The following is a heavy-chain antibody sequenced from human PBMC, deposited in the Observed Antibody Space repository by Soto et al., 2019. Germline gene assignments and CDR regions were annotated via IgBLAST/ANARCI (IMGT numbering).Heavy chain of an antibody. CDR1: GFTFSSYA. J-gene: IGHJ5*02. V-gene: IGHV3-23*01. Sequence: GGSLRLSCAASGFTFSSYAMSWVRQAPGKGLEWVSAISGSGGSTYYAASVKGRFTISGDNSKNTLYLQMNSLRAEDTAVYYCAKDFIGPGFDWFDPWGQGTLVTVSS. CDR2: ISGSGGST. CDR3: AKDFIGPGFDWFDP. D-gene: IGHD2-2*01.